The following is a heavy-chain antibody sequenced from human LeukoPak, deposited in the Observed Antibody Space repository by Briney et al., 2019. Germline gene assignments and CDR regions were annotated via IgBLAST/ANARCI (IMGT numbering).Heavy chain of an antibody. CDR3: VKDRSIAAPNNDFFDS. V-gene: IGHV3-30*02. CDR2: ITYDGNPE. D-gene: IGHD6-6*01. J-gene: IGHJ4*02. Sequence: QAGGSLRLSCAASGFTFSNYGMHWVRQAPGKGLEWVAIITYDGNPENYAESVRGRVTISRDNSKNTLCLQMSSLRADDTAAYYCVKDRSIAAPNNDFFDSWGQGALVTVSS. CDR1: GFTFSNYG.